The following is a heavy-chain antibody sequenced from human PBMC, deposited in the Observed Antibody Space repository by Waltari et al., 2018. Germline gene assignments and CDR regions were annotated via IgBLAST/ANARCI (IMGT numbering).Heavy chain of an antibody. Sequence: QVQLVQSGAEVKKPGASGKVSCTASVYSLTSYDINWVGQATGQGLEWMGWMNPNSGNTGYAQKFQGRVTMIRNTSISTAYMELSSLRSEDTAVYYCASYGGNSGDFDYWGQGTLVTVSS. D-gene: IGHD4-17*01. CDR1: VYSLTSYD. CDR2: MNPNSGNT. J-gene: IGHJ4*02. V-gene: IGHV1-8*01. CDR3: ASYGGNSGDFDY.